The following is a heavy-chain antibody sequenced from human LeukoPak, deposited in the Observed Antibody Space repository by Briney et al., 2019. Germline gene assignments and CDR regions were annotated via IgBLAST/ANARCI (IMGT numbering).Heavy chain of an antibody. V-gene: IGHV3-9*01. D-gene: IGHD2-15*01. CDR1: GFTFDDYA. CDR2: ISWNSGSI. J-gene: IGHJ6*02. Sequence: GRSLRLSCAASGFTFDDYATHWVRQAPGKGLEWVSGISWNSGSIGYADSVKGRFTISRDNAKNSLYLQMNSLRAEDTALYYCANDIGCSGGSCYGPYYYYGMDVWGQGTTVTVSS. CDR3: ANDIGCSGGSCYGPYYYYGMDV.